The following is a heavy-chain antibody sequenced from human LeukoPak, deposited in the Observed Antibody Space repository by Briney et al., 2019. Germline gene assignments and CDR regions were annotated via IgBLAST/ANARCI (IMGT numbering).Heavy chain of an antibody. V-gene: IGHV1-8*01. Sequence: GASVKVSCKASGYTFTSYGIKWVRQATGQGLEWMGWMNPNSGNTGYAQTFQGRVTMTRDTSMSTAYMDLSSLRSDDTAVYYCAREVTRGVYDYWGQGTLVTVSS. CDR3: AREVTRGVYDY. CDR2: MNPNSGNT. CDR1: GYTFTSYG. J-gene: IGHJ4*02. D-gene: IGHD3-10*01.